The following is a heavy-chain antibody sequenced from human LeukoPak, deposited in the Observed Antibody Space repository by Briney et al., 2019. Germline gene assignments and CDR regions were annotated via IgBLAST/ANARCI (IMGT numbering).Heavy chain of an antibody. D-gene: IGHD6-19*01. V-gene: IGHV3-21*01. CDR1: GFTFSSYS. J-gene: IGHJ4*02. CDR3: ARAPIAVAGTDY. Sequence: GGSLRLSCAASGFTFSSYSMNWVRQAPGKGLEWVSSISSSSSYIYYADSVKGRFTISNDNAKNSLYLQMNSLRAEDTAVYYCARAPIAVAGTDYWGQGTLVTVSS. CDR2: ISSSSSYI.